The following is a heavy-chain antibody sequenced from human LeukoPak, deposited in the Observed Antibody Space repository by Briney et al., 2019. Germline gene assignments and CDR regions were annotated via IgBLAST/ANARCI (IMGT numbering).Heavy chain of an antibody. CDR1: GYSITTTYW. CDR3: ARVGGDDSTGHYSVDY. Sequence: SETLSPTCAVSGYSITTTYWWGWIRQTPGRGLEWIGSLHHSGSTSYNPSLKSRVTISVDTSKNQFSLRLNSVTAADTAVYYCARVGGDDSTGHYSVDYWGQGTLVTVSS. V-gene: IGHV4-38-2*01. CDR2: LHHSGST. D-gene: IGHD3-22*01. J-gene: IGHJ4*02.